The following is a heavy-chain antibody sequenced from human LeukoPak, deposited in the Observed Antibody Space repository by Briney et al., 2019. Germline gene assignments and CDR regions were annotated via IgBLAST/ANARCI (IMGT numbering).Heavy chain of an antibody. D-gene: IGHD2-2*01. CDR3: ARANALYCSSSSCLFDY. J-gene: IGHJ4*02. CDR2: INPNSGGT. CDR1: GYTFTDYY. Sequence: ASVKVSCKASGYTFTDYYIHWVRQAPGQGLEWMAWINPNSGGTYYAQNFHDRITLTRDTSISTAYMELSRLRSDDTAIYYCARANALYCSSSSCLFDYWGQGTLVTVSS. V-gene: IGHV1-2*02.